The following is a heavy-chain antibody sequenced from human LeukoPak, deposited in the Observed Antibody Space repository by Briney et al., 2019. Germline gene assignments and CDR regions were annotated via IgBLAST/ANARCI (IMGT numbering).Heavy chain of an antibody. CDR3: ARDGGATMVRGVATYDS. V-gene: IGHV3-9*01. J-gene: IGHJ4*02. D-gene: IGHD3-10*01. CDR2: ISWNSGSI. Sequence: GGSLRLSCAASGFTFDDYAMHWVRQAPGKGLEWVSGISWNSGSIGYADSVKGRFTISRDNSKTTLYLQMNSLRAEDTAVYYCARDGGATMVRGVATYDSWGQGTLVTVSS. CDR1: GFTFDDYA.